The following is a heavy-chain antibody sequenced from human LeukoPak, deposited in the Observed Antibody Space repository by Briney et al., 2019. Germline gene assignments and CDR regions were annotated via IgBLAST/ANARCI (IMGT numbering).Heavy chain of an antibody. CDR3: ARGLTRYFQH. J-gene: IGHJ1*01. Sequence: GGSLRLSCAACGFTFSSYSMNWVRQAPGKGLEWVSSISSSSSYIYYADSVKGRFTISRDNAKNSLYLQMNSLRAEDTAVYYCARGLTRYFQHWGQGTLVTVSS. CDR1: GFTFSSYS. CDR2: ISSSSSYI. V-gene: IGHV3-21*01.